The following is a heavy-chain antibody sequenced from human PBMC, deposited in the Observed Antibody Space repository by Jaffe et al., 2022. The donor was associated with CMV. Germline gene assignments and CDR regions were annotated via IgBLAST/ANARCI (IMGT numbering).Heavy chain of an antibody. Sequence: QVLLEESGPGLVQPSGTLSLTCSVSGASTTTYDWAWVRQPPGKGLEWLGSVYFSGETKYNSSLGGRVAISIDMSKNHFSLRLYSVTAADTALYYCARHYKDYFMYWGQGTRVTVSP. CDR1: GASTTTYD. D-gene: IGHD3-10*01. J-gene: IGHJ4*02. CDR2: VYFSGET. CDR3: ARHYKDYFMY. V-gene: IGHV4-59*01.